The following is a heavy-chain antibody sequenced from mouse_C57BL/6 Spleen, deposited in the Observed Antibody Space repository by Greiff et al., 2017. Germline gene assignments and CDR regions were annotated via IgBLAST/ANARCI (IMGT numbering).Heavy chain of an antibody. CDR3: AMAYDYDRYYYAMGD. V-gene: IGHV1-5*01. D-gene: IGHD2-4*01. CDR2: IYPGNSDT. J-gene: IGHJ4*01. CDR1: GYTFTSYW. Sequence: VQLKQSGTVLARPGASVKMSCKTSGYTFTSYWMHWVKQRPGQGLEWIGAIYPGNSDTSYNQKFKGKAKLTAVTSASTAYMELSSLTNEDSAVYYCAMAYDYDRYYYAMGDWGQGTSVTVSS.